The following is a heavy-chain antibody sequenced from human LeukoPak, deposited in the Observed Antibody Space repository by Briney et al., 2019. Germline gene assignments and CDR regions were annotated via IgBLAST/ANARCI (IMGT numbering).Heavy chain of an antibody. J-gene: IGHJ4*02. V-gene: IGHV4-59*04. CDR2: IYYSGST. D-gene: IGHD6-19*01. Sequence: PSETLSLTCTVSGGSISSYYWSWIRQPPGKGLEWIGYIYYSGSTYYNPSLKSRVTISVDTSKNQFSLKLSSVTAADTAVYYCARQAGTLLDYFDYWGQGTLVTVSS. CDR3: ARQAGTLLDYFDY. CDR1: GGSISSYY.